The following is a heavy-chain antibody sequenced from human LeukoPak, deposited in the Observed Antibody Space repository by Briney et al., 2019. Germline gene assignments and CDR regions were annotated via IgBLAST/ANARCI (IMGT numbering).Heavy chain of an antibody. CDR1: GFTFSSYG. J-gene: IGHJ5*02. V-gene: IGHV3-30*18. CDR3: AKDGDYGDYAWFDP. D-gene: IGHD4-17*01. Sequence: PGGSLRLSCAASGFTFSSYGMHWVRQAPGKGLEWVAVISYDGSNKYYADSVKGRFTISRDNSKNTLYPQMNSLRAEDTAVYYCAKDGDYGDYAWFDPWGQGTLVTVSS. CDR2: ISYDGSNK.